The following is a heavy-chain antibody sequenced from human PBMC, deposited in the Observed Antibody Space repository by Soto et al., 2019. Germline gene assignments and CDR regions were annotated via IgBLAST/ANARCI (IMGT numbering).Heavy chain of an antibody. D-gene: IGHD3-9*01. Sequence: GRSLRLSCAASGCTFADYGMSWVRQAPGKGLEWVSGINWNGGSTAYADSVKGRFTISRDNAKHSLYLQMNSHIAEDTALYYCAIHPPYYDILTARNDGMGVWGQRTTGTVSS. J-gene: IGHJ6*01. CDR3: AIHPPYYDILTARNDGMGV. CDR2: INWNGGST. CDR1: GCTFADYG. V-gene: IGHV3-20*04.